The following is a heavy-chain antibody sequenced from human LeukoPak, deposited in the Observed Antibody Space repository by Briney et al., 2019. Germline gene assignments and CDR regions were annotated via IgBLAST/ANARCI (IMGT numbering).Heavy chain of an antibody. CDR2: IKWNGGSI. CDR3: ARGRSTFDY. Sequence: GGSLRLSCAVSGFTFDDYGMSWVRQAPGKGLEWVSGIKWNGGSIGYADSVKGRFTISRDNVKNSLYLQMNSLRAEDTALYYCARGRSTFDYWGQGTLVTVSS. D-gene: IGHD2-2*01. J-gene: IGHJ4*02. CDR1: GFTFDDYG. V-gene: IGHV3-20*04.